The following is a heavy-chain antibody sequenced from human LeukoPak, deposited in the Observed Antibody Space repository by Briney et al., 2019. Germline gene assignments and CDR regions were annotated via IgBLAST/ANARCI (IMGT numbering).Heavy chain of an antibody. J-gene: IGHJ4*02. CDR2: IYNSGST. CDR1: GGSVSSSSYY. Sequence: SETLSLTCTVSGGSVSSSSYYWSWIRQPPRKGLEWIGYIYNSGSTNYNPSLKSRVTISVDTSKNQFSLKLSSVTAADTAVYYCARDLSSGYYFSIGPFDYWGQGTLVTVSS. V-gene: IGHV4-61*01. D-gene: IGHD3-22*01. CDR3: ARDLSSGYYFSIGPFDY.